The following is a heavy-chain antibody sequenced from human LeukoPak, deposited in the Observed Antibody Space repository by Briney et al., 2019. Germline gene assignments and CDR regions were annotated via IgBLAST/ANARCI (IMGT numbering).Heavy chain of an antibody. J-gene: IGHJ4*02. CDR2: MNPNSGNT. V-gene: IGHV1-8*01. D-gene: IGHD6-19*01. CDR3: ARAWTAVGPDPFDY. CDR1: GYTFTSYD. Sequence: ASVEVSCKASGYTFTSYDINWVRQATGQGLEWMGWMNPNSGNTGYAQKFQGRVTMTRNTSISTAYMELSSLRSEDTAVYYCARAWTAVGPDPFDYWGQGTLVTVSS.